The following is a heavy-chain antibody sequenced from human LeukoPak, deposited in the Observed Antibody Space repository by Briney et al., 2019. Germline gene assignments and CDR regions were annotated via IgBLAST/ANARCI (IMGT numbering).Heavy chain of an antibody. V-gene: IGHV4-59*01. Sequence: SETLSLTCTVSGGSISSYYWSWIRQPPGKGLEWIGYIYYSGSTNYNPSLKSRVTISVDTSKNQFSLKLSSVTAADAAVYYCARGLDTHYLDYWGQGTLVTVSS. CDR3: ARGLDTHYLDY. CDR2: IYYSGST. CDR1: GGSISSYY. D-gene: IGHD3/OR15-3a*01. J-gene: IGHJ4*02.